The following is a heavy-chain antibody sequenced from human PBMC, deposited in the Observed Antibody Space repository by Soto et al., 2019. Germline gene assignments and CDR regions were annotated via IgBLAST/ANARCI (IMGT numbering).Heavy chain of an antibody. V-gene: IGHV2-5*02. CDR3: AHCTLHDYGDYDPGTSHVFES. CDR1: GFSLSNSGEG. Sequence: QITLKESGPSPVKPTQTLTVTCTFSGFSLSNSGEGVAWIRQPPGKALEWLALISGDNDKRYSPSLKTSLSIPKDNSKKQAVLTMTNMDPVDTATYYCAHCTLHDYGDYDPGTSHVFESWGQGTLVTVSS. D-gene: IGHD4-17*01. J-gene: IGHJ4*02. CDR2: ISGDNDK.